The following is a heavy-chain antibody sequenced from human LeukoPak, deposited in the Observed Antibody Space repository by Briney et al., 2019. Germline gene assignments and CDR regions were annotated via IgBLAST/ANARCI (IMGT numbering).Heavy chain of an antibody. CDR1: GGTFISYA. J-gene: IGHJ4*02. V-gene: IGHV1-69*05. CDR2: IIPIFGTA. Sequence: GASVPVSCQASGGTFISYALIWVRQAPGQGLAWMGRIIPIFGTANYPPNFQGKVTITTDESTSTAYMELGSRRSGDTAVYYCARAGSSSWHDYWGEGTLVTVSS. D-gene: IGHD6-13*01. CDR3: ARAGSSSWHDY.